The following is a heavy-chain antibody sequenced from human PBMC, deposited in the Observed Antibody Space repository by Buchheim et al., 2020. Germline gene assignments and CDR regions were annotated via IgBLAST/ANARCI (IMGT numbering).Heavy chain of an antibody. CDR2: IYTSGST. V-gene: IGHV4-61*02. CDR1: GGSISSGSYY. J-gene: IGHJ4*02. CDR3: ARDGHYGGNYYFDY. D-gene: IGHD4-23*01. Sequence: QVQLQESGPGLVKPSQTLSLTCTVSGGSISSGSYYWSWIRQPAGKGLEWIGRIYTSGSTNYNPSLKSRVTISVDTSKNQFSLKLSSVTAADTAVYYCARDGHYGGNYYFDYWGQGTL.